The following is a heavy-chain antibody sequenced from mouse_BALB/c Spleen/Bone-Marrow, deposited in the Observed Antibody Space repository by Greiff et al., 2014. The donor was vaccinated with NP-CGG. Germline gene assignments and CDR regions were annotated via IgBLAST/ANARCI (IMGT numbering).Heavy chain of an antibody. V-gene: IGHV1-54*01. J-gene: IGHJ2*01. CDR2: INPGSGGT. CDR3: ARELLYGNYWDY. CDR1: GYAFTNYL. Sequence: QVQLQQSGAELVRPGTSVKVSCKASGYAFTNYLIEWVKQRPGQGLEWTGVINPGSGGTNYNEKFKGKATLTADKSSSTAYMQLSSLTSDDSAVYVCARELLYGNYWDYWGQGTPLTVSS. D-gene: IGHD1-1*01.